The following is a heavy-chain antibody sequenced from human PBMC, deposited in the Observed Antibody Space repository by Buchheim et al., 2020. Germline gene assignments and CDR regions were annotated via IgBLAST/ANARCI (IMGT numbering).Heavy chain of an antibody. J-gene: IGHJ5*02. D-gene: IGHD3-10*01. V-gene: IGHV4-30-2*01. CDR1: GGSISSGGYS. CDR2: IYHSGST. CDR3: ARAPGYYGSGNWFDP. Sequence: QLQLQESGSGLVKPSQTLSLTCAVSGGSISSGGYSWSWIRQPPGKGLEWIGYIYHSGSTYYNPSLKSRVPISVDRSQKQVSLKLSSVTAADTAVYYCARAPGYYGSGNWFDPWGQGTL.